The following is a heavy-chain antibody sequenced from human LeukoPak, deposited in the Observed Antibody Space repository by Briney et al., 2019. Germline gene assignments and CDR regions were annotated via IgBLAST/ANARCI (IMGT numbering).Heavy chain of an antibody. Sequence: SETLSLTCTDSGGSISSGDYYWSWIRQPPGKGLEWIGYIYYSGSTYYNPSLKSRVTISVDTSKNQFSLKLSSVTAADTAAYYCARTYYDILTGQPLGFDYWGQGTLVTVSS. CDR1: GGSISSGDYY. CDR3: ARTYYDILTGQPLGFDY. V-gene: IGHV4-30-4*01. D-gene: IGHD3-9*01. J-gene: IGHJ4*02. CDR2: IYYSGST.